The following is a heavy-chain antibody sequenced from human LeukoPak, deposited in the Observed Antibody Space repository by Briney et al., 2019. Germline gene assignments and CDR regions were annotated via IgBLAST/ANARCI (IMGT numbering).Heavy chain of an antibody. CDR1: GFIFDAFG. CDR3: ARVWAWGSGNYFDN. CDR2: FRGDSCST. J-gene: IGHJ4*02. D-gene: IGHD7-27*01. Sequence: GWPLRLSWASSGFIFDAFGMTWLRQAPGKGLEWVCAFRGDSCSTVYADSVKGRFTISRDNAKNSLYLQMNSLRVEDMALYYCARVWAWGSGNYFDNWGQGTLVTVSS. V-gene: IGHV3-20*04.